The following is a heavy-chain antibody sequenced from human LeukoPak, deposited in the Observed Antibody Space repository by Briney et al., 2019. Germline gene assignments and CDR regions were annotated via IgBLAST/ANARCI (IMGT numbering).Heavy chain of an antibody. CDR2: INHSGST. CDR1: GGSFSGYY. Sequence: PSETLSLTCAVYGGSFSGYYWSWIRQPPGKGLEWIGEINHSGSTNYNPSLKSRVTISVDTSKNQFSLKLSSVTAADTAVYYCARACSGGSCYHDYWGQGTLVTVSS. V-gene: IGHV4-34*01. CDR3: ARACSGGSCYHDY. D-gene: IGHD2-15*01. J-gene: IGHJ4*02.